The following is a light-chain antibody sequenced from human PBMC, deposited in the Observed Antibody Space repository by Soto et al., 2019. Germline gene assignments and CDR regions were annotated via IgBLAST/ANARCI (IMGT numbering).Light chain of an antibody. J-gene: IGKJ5*01. CDR1: QSVASN. CDR2: GAF. CDR3: QQYDKWPYT. Sequence: EIVLTQSPATLSVSPWERATLSCRTSQSVASNLAWYQQKPGQAPRLLIYGAFIRAPGFPVRFRGTGSGSEFTLTISSLQSEDGATYYCQQYDKWPYTFGQGTRLEIK. V-gene: IGKV3-15*01.